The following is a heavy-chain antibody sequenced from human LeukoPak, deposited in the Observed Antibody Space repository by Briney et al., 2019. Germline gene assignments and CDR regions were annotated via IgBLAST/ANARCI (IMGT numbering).Heavy chain of an antibody. CDR1: GGSISSSSYY. D-gene: IGHD3-22*01. CDR3: ARYFYDSSGYYPDDY. Sequence: SETLSLTCTVSGGSISSSSYYWGWIRQPPGKGLGWIGSASYSGSTYYNPALNSRVTISVDTSKNQFSLRLSSVTAADTALYYCARYFYDSSGYYPDDYWGQGILVTVSS. CDR2: ASYSGST. J-gene: IGHJ4*02. V-gene: IGHV4-39*07.